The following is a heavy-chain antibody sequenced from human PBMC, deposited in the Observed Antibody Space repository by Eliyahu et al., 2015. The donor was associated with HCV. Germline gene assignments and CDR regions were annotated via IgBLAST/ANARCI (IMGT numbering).Heavy chain of an antibody. D-gene: IGHD6-19*01. CDR2: IHYSGST. V-gene: IGHV4-59*13. CDR3: ASGGGGIAVAGTGGWFDP. CDR1: XGSXTXXY. J-gene: IGHJ5*02. Sequence: QVHLQESGPGLVQPSETLSLTCTVSXGSXTXXYWSWIRQPPGRGLEWIGYIHYSGSTNYTPSLKSRATMSLDTSKNQVSLKLSSVTAADTAVYYCASGGGGIAVAGTGGWFDPWGQGTLVTVSS.